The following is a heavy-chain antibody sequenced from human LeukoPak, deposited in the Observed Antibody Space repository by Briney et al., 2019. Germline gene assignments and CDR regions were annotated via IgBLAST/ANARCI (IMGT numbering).Heavy chain of an antibody. CDR3: ARSPSEEMATITSWFDP. CDR1: GGTFSSYA. D-gene: IGHD5-24*01. V-gene: IGHV1-69*04. CDR2: IIPILGIA. J-gene: IGHJ5*02. Sequence: ASVKVSCKASGGTFSSYAISWVRQAPGQGLEWMGRIIPILGIANYAQKFQGRVTITADKSTSTAYMELSSLRSEDTAVYYCARSPSEEMATITSWFDPWGQGTLVTASS.